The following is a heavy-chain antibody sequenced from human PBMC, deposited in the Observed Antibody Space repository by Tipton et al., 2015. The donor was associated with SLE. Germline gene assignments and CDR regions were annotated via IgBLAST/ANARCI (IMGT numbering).Heavy chain of an antibody. CDR3: AREAGGFAPWFDP. CDR1: GYSISSGYY. Sequence: TLSLTCAVSGYSISSGYYWGWIRQPPGKGLEWIGSIYHSGSTYYNPSLKSRVTISVDTSKNQFSLKLSSVTAADTAVYYCAREAGGFAPWFDPWGQGTLVTVSS. D-gene: IGHD2-15*01. CDR2: IYHSGST. V-gene: IGHV4-38-2*02. J-gene: IGHJ5*02.